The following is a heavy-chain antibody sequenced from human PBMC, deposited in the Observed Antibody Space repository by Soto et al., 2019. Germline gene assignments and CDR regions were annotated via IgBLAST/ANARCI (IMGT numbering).Heavy chain of an antibody. Sequence: QVQLVESGGGEVQPGRSLRLSCAASGFTFSSYGMHWVRQAPGKGLEWVAVISYDGSNKYYADSVKGRFTISRDNSKNTLYLQMNSLRAEDTAVYYCAKDSPLLGFDYWGQGTLVTVSS. J-gene: IGHJ4*02. V-gene: IGHV3-30*18. CDR3: AKDSPLLGFDY. CDR2: ISYDGSNK. D-gene: IGHD2-8*02. CDR1: GFTFSSYG.